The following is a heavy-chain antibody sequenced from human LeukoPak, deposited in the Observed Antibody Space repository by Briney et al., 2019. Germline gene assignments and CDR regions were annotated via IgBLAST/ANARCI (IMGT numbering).Heavy chain of an antibody. V-gene: IGHV3-9*01. CDR3: ARGDLVVTLEGPIDY. CDR2: ISWNSGSI. J-gene: IGHJ4*02. CDR1: GFTFDDYA. Sequence: TGGSLRLSCAASGFTFDDYAMHWVRQAPGKGLEWVSGISWNSGSIGYADSVKGRFTVSRDNAKNSLYLQMNSLRAEDTAVYYCARGDLVVTLEGPIDYWGQGTLVTVSS. D-gene: IGHD2-21*02.